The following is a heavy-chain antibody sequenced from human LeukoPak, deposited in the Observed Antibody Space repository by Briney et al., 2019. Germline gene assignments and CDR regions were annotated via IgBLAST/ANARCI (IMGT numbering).Heavy chain of an antibody. Sequence: GAAVKVSCKASGYTFTTYDINGVRQATGQGREWRGWMNPNSGYTGYAQKFQGRVTITRDTSISTAYMELRSLRSEHTAVYYCARVAGSIDYWGQGTLVTVSS. CDR3: ARVAGSIDY. CDR2: MNPNSGYT. J-gene: IGHJ4*02. D-gene: IGHD6-19*01. V-gene: IGHV1-8*03. CDR1: GYTFTTYD.